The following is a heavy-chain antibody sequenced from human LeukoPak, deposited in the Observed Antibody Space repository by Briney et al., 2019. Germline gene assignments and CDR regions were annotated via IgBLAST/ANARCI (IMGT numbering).Heavy chain of an antibody. J-gene: IGHJ4*02. CDR2: IYHSGST. CDR1: GGSISSSNW. CDR3: ARGYLYVWGSYRGYFDY. D-gene: IGHD3-16*02. Sequence: SETLSLTCAVSGGSISSSNWWSWVRQPPGKGLEWIGEIYHSGSTNYNPSLKSRVTISVDKSKNQFSLKLSSVTAADTAVYYCARGYLYVWGSYRGYFDYWGQGTLVTVSS. V-gene: IGHV4-4*02.